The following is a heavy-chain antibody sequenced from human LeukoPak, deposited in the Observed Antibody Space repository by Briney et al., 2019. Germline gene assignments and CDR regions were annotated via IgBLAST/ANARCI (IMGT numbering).Heavy chain of an antibody. J-gene: IGHJ5*02. CDR3: ATNDFNNWFDP. Sequence: VGSLRLSCAASGFTFSTYAMSWVRQAPEKGLEWVSGISASGGSVSYADSVKGRFTISRDNSKNTLYLQMNSLRAEDTAMYYCATNDFNNWFDPWGQGTLVTVSS. CDR1: GFTFSTYA. D-gene: IGHD3/OR15-3a*01. V-gene: IGHV3-23*01. CDR2: ISASGGSV.